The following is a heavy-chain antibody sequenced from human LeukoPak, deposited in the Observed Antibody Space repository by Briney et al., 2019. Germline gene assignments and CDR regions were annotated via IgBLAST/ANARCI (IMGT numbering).Heavy chain of an antibody. D-gene: IGHD2-2*01. CDR2: INWNGGST. Sequence: GGSLRLPCAASGFSFDDYGMSWVRQAPGKGWECVSGINWNGGSTGYADSVKGRFTISRDNAKNSLYLQMNSLRAEDTALYYCASHATLRGYYYYYYMDVWGKGTTVTVSS. J-gene: IGHJ6*03. CDR1: GFSFDDYG. CDR3: ASHATLRGYYYYYYMDV. V-gene: IGHV3-20*04.